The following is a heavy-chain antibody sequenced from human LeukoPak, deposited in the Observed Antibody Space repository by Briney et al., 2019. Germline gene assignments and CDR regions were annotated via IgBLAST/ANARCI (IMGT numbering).Heavy chain of an antibody. V-gene: IGHV3-23*01. CDR2: LSSAGTT. CDR1: RISFSSFG. Sequence: GGSLRLSCAAPRISFSSFGMSWVRQTPEKGLEGVSTLSSAGTTFYADSVKGRFTISRANSENTLYLQMDSMTAEDTALYYCAIVGYSSAWYFFNFWGQGTLVTVSS. D-gene: IGHD6-13*01. J-gene: IGHJ4*02. CDR3: AIVGYSSAWYFFNF.